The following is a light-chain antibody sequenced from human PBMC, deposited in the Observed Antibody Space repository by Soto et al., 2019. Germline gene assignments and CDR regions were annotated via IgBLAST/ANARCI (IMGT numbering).Light chain of an antibody. CDR2: EVS. CDR1: SSDVGGYDY. V-gene: IGLV2-8*01. CDR3: SSYAGSSTYV. Sequence: QSVLTQPLSASGSPGQSVTISCTGTSSDVGGYDYVSWYQQHPGKAPKLMIYEVSKRPSGVPDRFSGSKSGNTASLTVSGLQAEDEADYYCSSYAGSSTYVFGTGTKVTVL. J-gene: IGLJ1*01.